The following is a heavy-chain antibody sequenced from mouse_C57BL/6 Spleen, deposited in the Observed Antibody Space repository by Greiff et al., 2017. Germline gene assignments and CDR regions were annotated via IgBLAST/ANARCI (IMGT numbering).Heavy chain of an antibody. CDR3: AMGGLGPLFAY. CDR2: IDPSDSYT. J-gene: IGHJ3*01. Sequence: VQLQQPGAELVLPGASVKLSCKASGYTFTSYWMHWVKQRPGQGLEWIGEIDPSDSYTNYNQKFKGKSTLTVDKSSSTAYMQLSSLTSEDSAVYYCAMGGLGPLFAYWGQGTLVTVSA. V-gene: IGHV1-69*01. D-gene: IGHD3-3*01. CDR1: GYTFTSYW.